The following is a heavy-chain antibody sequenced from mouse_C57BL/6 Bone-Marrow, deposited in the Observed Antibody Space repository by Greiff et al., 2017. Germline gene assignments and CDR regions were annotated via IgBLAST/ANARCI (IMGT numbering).Heavy chain of an antibody. CDR2: IDPSDSYT. J-gene: IGHJ3*01. V-gene: IGHV1-69*01. Sequence: VQLQQPGAELVMPGASVKLSCKASGYTFTSYWMHWVKQRPGQGLEWIGEIDPSDSYTSYNQKFKGKSTLTVDKSSSTAYMQLSSLTSQDTAVSDGSRDSSGVSGWAYWGQGTPVTVSA. CDR3: SRDSSGVSGWAY. CDR1: GYTFTSYW. D-gene: IGHD3-2*02.